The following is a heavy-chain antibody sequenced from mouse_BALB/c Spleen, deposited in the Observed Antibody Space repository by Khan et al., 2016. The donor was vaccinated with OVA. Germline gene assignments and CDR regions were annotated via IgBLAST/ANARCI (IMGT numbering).Heavy chain of an antibody. J-gene: IGHJ3*01. V-gene: IGHV1-18*01. CDR1: GYSFTAYY. CDR3: VRGYDIFAY. CDR2: VNPSNGDT. D-gene: IGHD2-14*01. Sequence: MQLEESGPDLVKPGASVKISCKASGYSFTAYYMHWVKQSHGKTLECIGRVNPSNGDTTYNQKFRGKAILTVDKSSSTAYMELRSLTSEDSVVSYCVRGYDIFAYWGQGTLVTFSA.